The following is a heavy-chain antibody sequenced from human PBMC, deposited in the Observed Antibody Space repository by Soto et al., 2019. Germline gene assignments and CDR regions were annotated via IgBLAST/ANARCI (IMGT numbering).Heavy chain of an antibody. V-gene: IGHV3-15*07. CDR2: IKSKTDGGTI. J-gene: IGHJ4*02. Sequence: GGSLRLSCAASGFTFSGSAMHWVRQAPGKGLEWVGRIKSKTDGGTIDYAAPVKGRFTISRDDSKNTLYLQMNSLKTEDTAVYYCTTAGGSYPWSPTYFDYWGQGTLVTVSS. CDR1: GFTFSGSA. CDR3: TTAGGSYPWSPTYFDY. D-gene: IGHD1-26*01.